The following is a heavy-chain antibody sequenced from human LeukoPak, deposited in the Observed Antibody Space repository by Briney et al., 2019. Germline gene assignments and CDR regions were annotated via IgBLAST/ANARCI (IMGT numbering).Heavy chain of an antibody. D-gene: IGHD1-26*01. J-gene: IGHJ4*02. CDR3: ARDPSLWELNYFDY. CDR2: IKQDGSEK. V-gene: IGHV3-7*01. CDR1: GFTFSSYW. Sequence: GGSLRLSCAASGFTFSSYWMSWVRQAPGKGLEWVANIKQDGSEKYYVDSVKGRFTVSRDNAKNSLYLQMNSLRAEDTAVYYCARDPSLWELNYFDYWGQGTLVTVSS.